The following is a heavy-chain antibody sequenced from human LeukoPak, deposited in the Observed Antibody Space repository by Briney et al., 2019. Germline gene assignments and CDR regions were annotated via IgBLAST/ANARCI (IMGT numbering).Heavy chain of an antibody. J-gene: IGHJ5*02. CDR2: INHSGST. CDR3: ARGPNDFWSGYYNWFDP. V-gene: IGHV4-34*01. D-gene: IGHD3-3*01. CDR1: GGSFSGYY. Sequence: SETLSLTCAVYGGSFSGYYWSWIRQPPGKGLEWIGEINHSGSTNYNPSLKSRVTISVDTSKNQLSLKLSSVTAADTAVYYCARGPNDFWSGYYNWFDPWGQGTLVTVSS.